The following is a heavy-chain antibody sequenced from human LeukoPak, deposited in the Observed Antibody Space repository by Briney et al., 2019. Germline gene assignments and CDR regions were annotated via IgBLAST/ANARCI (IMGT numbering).Heavy chain of an antibody. V-gene: IGHV3-30*02. D-gene: IGHD6-6*01. CDR2: IRYDGSNK. CDR1: GFTFSSYA. J-gene: IGHJ6*03. Sequence: GGSLRLSCAASGFTFSSYAMHWVRQAPGKGLEWVAFIRYDGSNKYYADSVKGRFTISRDNSKNTLYLQMNSLRSEDTAVYYCASPLSSIAARPETYYYYYMDVWGKGTTVTVSS. CDR3: ASPLSSIAARPETYYYYYMDV.